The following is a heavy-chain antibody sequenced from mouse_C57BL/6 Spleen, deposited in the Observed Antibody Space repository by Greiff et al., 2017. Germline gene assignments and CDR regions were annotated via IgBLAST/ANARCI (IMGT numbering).Heavy chain of an antibody. CDR2: ISSGSSNI. CDR3: ARRNCDY. CDR1: GFTFSDYG. Sequence: EVKLMESGGGLVKPGGSLKLSCAASGFTFSDYGMHWVRQAPEKGLEWVAYISSGSSNIYYADTVKGRFTISRDNAKNTLFLQMTSLRSEDTAMYYCARRNCDYWGQGTTLTVSS. V-gene: IGHV5-17*01. J-gene: IGHJ2*01.